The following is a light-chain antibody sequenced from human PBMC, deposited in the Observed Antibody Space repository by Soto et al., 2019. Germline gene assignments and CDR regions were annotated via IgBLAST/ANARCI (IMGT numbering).Light chain of an antibody. CDR1: QSISSY. CDR2: AAS. V-gene: IGKV1-39*01. J-gene: IGKJ4*01. Sequence: DIQMTQSPSSLSASVGDRVTITCRASQSISSYLNWYQQRPGKAPNNLIYAASRLQSGVPSRFSGSGSATDFTLTISNLQPEDVATYYCQHSYGSPLTFGGGTKVEIK. CDR3: QHSYGSPLT.